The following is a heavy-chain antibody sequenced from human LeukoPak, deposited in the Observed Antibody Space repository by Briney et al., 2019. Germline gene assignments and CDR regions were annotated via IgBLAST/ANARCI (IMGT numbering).Heavy chain of an antibody. CDR2: ISYDGINK. CDR3: ARGQRRHIDLAPTFDS. Sequence: GGSLRLSCAASGFTFSSYAMHWVRQSRGKGREGFAVISYDGINKYYADSVKVRVTISRDKSKNTLYLQMNSLRDEDTAVYYCARGQRRHIDLAPTFDSWGQGTLVTVSS. J-gene: IGHJ4*02. V-gene: IGHV3-30*04. D-gene: IGHD5-12*01. CDR1: GFTFSSYA.